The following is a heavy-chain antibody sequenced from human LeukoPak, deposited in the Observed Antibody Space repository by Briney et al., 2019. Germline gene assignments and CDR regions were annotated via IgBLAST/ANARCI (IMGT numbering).Heavy chain of an antibody. J-gene: IGHJ4*02. D-gene: IGHD3-10*01. Sequence: GGSLRLSCAASGFTFTNAWMTWVRQAPGKGLEWVGRIKSKGDGETTDYAAPMKGRFTMSRDDSKATLYLQMNSLKAEDTAVYYCVTDLGLTMIRGVIVHWGQGALVTVSS. CDR1: GFTFTNAW. V-gene: IGHV3-15*01. CDR3: VTDLGLTMIRGVIVH. CDR2: IKSKGDGETT.